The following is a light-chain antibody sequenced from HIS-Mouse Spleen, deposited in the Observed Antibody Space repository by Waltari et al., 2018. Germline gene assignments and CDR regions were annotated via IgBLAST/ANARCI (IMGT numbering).Light chain of an antibody. J-gene: IGLJ1*01. V-gene: IGLV2-23*01. CDR2: EGS. CDR1: SSYVGSYNL. Sequence: QSALTQPASVSGSPGQSITISCTGTSSYVGSYNLVAWHQQHPGKAPKLMIYEGSKRPSGVSNRFSGSKSGNTASLTISGLQAEDEADYYCCSYAGSSTLYVFGTGTKVTVL. CDR3: CSYAGSSTLYV.